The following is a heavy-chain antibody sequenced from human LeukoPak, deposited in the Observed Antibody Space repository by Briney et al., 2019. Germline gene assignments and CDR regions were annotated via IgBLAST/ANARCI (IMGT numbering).Heavy chain of an antibody. D-gene: IGHD3-22*01. J-gene: IGHJ4*02. V-gene: IGHV3-48*04. CDR1: GFTFNTYS. Sequence: GGSLRLSCVASGFTFNTYSMNWVRQAPGKGLEWISYISSGSGAMYYADSVQGRFTISRDNAKNSLYLQMNSLGTEDTALYYCAKEGGDSSGYGVDYWGQGTLVTVSS. CDR3: AKEGGDSSGYGVDY. CDR2: ISSGSGAM.